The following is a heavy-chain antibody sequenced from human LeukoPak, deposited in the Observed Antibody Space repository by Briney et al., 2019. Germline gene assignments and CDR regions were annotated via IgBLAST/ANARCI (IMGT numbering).Heavy chain of an antibody. V-gene: IGHV3-30*03. CDR1: GFTFSSYG. J-gene: IGHJ4*02. D-gene: IGHD3-22*01. CDR3: ARDPDDSSGYYH. Sequence: QSGGSLRLSCAASGFTFSSYGMHWVRQAPGKGLEWVAVLSYDGSIKYYADSVKGRFTISRDNSKSTLYLQMNSLRAEDTAVYYCARDPDDSSGYYHWGQGTLVTVSS. CDR2: LSYDGSIK.